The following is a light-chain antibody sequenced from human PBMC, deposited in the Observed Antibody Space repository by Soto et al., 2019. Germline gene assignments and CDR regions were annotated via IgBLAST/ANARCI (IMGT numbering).Light chain of an antibody. J-gene: IGKJ1*01. CDR1: QNVNSN. CDR3: HHYNNWPRT. Sequence: EIVMTQSPASLSVSPGERATLSCRASQNVNSNLAWYQQKPGQAPRFLIYGASTRATGIPARFSGSGSGTEFTRTISSLQSEDFAVYYCHHYNNWPRTFGQGTKVDIK. V-gene: IGKV3-15*01. CDR2: GAS.